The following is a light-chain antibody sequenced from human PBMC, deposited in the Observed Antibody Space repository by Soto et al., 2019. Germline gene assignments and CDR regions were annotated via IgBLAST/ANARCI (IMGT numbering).Light chain of an antibody. V-gene: IGKV3-15*01. Sequence: EIVMTQSPATLSVSPGERATLSCRASQSVSSNLAWYQQKPGQAPRLLIYGASTRATGFPARFSGSGSGTEFTLTISSLQYEDFAVYYCQQYNNWPVAFGGGTKVEIK. CDR3: QQYNNWPVA. CDR1: QSVSSN. J-gene: IGKJ4*01. CDR2: GAS.